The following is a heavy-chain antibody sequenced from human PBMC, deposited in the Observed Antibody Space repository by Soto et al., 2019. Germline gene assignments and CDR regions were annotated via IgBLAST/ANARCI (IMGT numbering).Heavy chain of an antibody. CDR1: GGTFSSLG. CDR3: ATRGTQGRWLEFADY. Sequence: QVQRLPSGAEVKRPGSSVKVSCEASGGTFSSLGFTWVRQAPGQGLEWMDGIIPICGRTTFAEKFQGRVTITADESTRATYMELTTLTSDDTAMYYCATRGTQGRWLEFADYWGQGTLVTVSS. CDR2: IIPICGRT. V-gene: IGHV1-69*01. J-gene: IGHJ4*02. D-gene: IGHD5-12*01.